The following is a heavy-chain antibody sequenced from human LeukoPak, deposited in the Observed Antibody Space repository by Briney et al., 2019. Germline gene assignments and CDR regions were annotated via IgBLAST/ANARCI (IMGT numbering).Heavy chain of an antibody. J-gene: IGHJ5*02. CDR2: IYSNGWT. D-gene: IGHD6-19*01. Sequence: SETLSLTCTVSGGSISTDLYYCTWIRQPAGKGLEWIGRIYSNGWTDYNPPLKSRVSISIDTSKNHFSLKMSLATAADTALYYCARGSGWNSFDPWGQGTLVTVSS. CDR3: ARGSGWNSFDP. V-gene: IGHV4-61*02. CDR1: GGSISTDLYY.